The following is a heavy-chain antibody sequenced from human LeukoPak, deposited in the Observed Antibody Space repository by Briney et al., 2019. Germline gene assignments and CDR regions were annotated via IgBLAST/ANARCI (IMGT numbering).Heavy chain of an antibody. Sequence: GESLKISCKGSGYRFTSYWIGWVRQMPGKGLEWMGIIYPGDSDTRYSPSFQGQVTIPADKSISPAYLQWSSLKASDTAMYYCARVSRVVVAATLSSQRSFAYGMDVWGQGTTVTVSS. CDR3: ARVSRVVVAATLSSQRSFAYGMDV. CDR1: GYRFTSYW. D-gene: IGHD2-15*01. V-gene: IGHV5-51*01. J-gene: IGHJ6*02. CDR2: IYPGDSDT.